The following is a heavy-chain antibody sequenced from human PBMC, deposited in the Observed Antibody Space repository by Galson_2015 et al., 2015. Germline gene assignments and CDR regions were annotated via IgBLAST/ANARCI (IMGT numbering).Heavy chain of an antibody. V-gene: IGHV1-69*13. CDR3: ARVGGGKYGMDV. Sequence: SVKVSCRASGGTFSSYAISWVRQAPGQGLEWMGGIIPIFGTANYAQKFQGRVTITADESTSTAYMELSSLRSEDTAVYYCARVGGGKYGMDVWGQGTTVTVSS. J-gene: IGHJ6*02. CDR2: IIPIFGTA. CDR1: GGTFSSYA. D-gene: IGHD3-16*01.